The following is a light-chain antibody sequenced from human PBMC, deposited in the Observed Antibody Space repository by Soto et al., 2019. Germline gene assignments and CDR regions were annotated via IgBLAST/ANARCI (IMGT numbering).Light chain of an antibody. CDR3: ATWDDSLNGVV. CDR1: TSNIGTNA. Sequence: QPVLTQPPSVSEAPRQRVTISCSGHTSNIGTNAVNWYQQLPGKAPKLLIYYDDLLPSGISDRFSGSKSGTSASLAISGLQSEDEADYYCATWDDSLNGVVFGGGTKLTVL. J-gene: IGLJ3*02. V-gene: IGLV1-36*01. CDR2: YDD.